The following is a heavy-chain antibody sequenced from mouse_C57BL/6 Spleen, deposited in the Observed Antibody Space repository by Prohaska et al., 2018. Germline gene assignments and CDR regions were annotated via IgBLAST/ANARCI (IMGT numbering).Heavy chain of an antibody. Sequence: TSCKASGYALSSSWMNWVKQRPGKGLEWIGRIYPGDGDTNYNGKFKGKATLTADKSSSTAYMQLSSLTSEDSAVYFCARPQTAQAYFDYWGQGTTLTVSS. CDR1: GYALSSSW. CDR2: IYPGDGDT. V-gene: IGHV1-82*01. D-gene: IGHD3-2*02. CDR3: ARPQTAQAYFDY. J-gene: IGHJ2*01.